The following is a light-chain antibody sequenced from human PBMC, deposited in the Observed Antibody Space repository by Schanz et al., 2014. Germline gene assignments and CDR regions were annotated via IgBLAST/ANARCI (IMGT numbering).Light chain of an antibody. Sequence: EIVLTQSPATLSLSPGERATLSCRASQSVSSYLAWYQQKPGQAPRLLIYDASNRATGIPARFSGSGSGTDFTLTVSRLEPEDFAVYYCQQYCNSPWTFGQGTKVEIK. J-gene: IGKJ1*01. V-gene: IGKV3-11*01. CDR3: QQYCNSPWT. CDR2: DAS. CDR1: QSVSSY.